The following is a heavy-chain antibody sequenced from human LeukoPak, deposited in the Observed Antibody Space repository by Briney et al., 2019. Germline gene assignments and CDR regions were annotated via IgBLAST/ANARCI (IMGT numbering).Heavy chain of an antibody. D-gene: IGHD3-3*01. CDR2: IYPSGST. CDR3: ARFTIFGVVRPNYYMDV. Sequence: SETLSLTCTVSAGSISSYYWSWIRQPAGKGLEWIGRIYPSGSTNYNPSLKSRVTMSVDTSKNQFSLKLSSVTAADTAVYYCARFTIFGVVRPNYYMDVWGKGTTVTVSS. J-gene: IGHJ6*03. CDR1: AGSISSYY. V-gene: IGHV4-4*07.